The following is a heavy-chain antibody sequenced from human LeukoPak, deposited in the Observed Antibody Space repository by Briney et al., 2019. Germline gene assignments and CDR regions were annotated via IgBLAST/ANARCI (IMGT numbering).Heavy chain of an antibody. V-gene: IGHV1-3*01. CDR3: ARLKYCTNGVCYAGFDY. CDR2: INAGNGNT. CDR1: GYTFTSYA. J-gene: IGHJ4*02. D-gene: IGHD2-8*01. Sequence: ASVKVSCKASGYTFTSYATHWVRQAPGQRLEWMGWINAGNGNTKYSQKFQGRVTITGDTSADTAYMELSSLRSEDTAVYYCARLKYCTNGVCYAGFDYWGQGTLVTVSS.